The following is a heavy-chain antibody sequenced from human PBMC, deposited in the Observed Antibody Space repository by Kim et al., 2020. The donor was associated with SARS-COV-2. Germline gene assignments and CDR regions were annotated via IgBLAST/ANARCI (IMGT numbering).Heavy chain of an antibody. Sequence: GGSLRLSCAASGFTFSSYEMNWVRQAPGKGLEWVSYISSSGSTIYYADSVKGRFTISRDNAKNSLYLQMNSLRAEDTAVYYCAREAVADNAFFDYWGQGTLVTVSS. CDR1: GFTFSSYE. J-gene: IGHJ4*02. D-gene: IGHD6-19*01. V-gene: IGHV3-48*03. CDR3: AREAVADNAFFDY. CDR2: ISSSGSTI.